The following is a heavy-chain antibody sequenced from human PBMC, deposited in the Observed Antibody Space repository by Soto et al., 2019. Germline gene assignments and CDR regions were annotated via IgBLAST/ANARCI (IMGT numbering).Heavy chain of an antibody. CDR2: IYWDDDK. Sequence: QITLKEAGPTLVKPTQTLTLTCSFSGFSLITSGVGVGWIRQPPGKALEWLALIYWDDDKGYSTSLKSRLTITNDTPKHQVVLTMTNMDPADTATYYCAHTLAPRIFDYWGQGTLVTVSS. V-gene: IGHV2-5*02. CDR1: GFSLITSGVG. CDR3: AHTLAPRIFDY. J-gene: IGHJ4*02. D-gene: IGHD6-13*01.